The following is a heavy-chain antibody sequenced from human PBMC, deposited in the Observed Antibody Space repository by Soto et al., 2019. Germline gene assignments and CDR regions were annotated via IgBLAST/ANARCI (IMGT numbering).Heavy chain of an antibody. CDR1: GGTFNTYG. CDR2: IIPFLGSA. V-gene: IGHV1-69*13. CDR3: AHLNTRGYYFDS. Sequence: SVEVSCKASGGTFNTYGFSWVRQAPGQGLEWVGGIIPFLGSANYAHKFQGRLTITADESTSTAFMELSSLRFEDTATYYCAHLNTRGYYFDSWGQGALVTVSS. J-gene: IGHJ4*02. D-gene: IGHD2-15*01.